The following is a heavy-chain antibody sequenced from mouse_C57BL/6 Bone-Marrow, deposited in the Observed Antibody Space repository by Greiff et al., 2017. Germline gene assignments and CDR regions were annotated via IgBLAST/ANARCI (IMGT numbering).Heavy chain of an antibody. CDR1: GYTFTSYW. CDR3: ARAYGYDVGY. D-gene: IGHD2-2*01. Sequence: VQLQQSGAELVKPGASVKLSCKASGYTFTSYWMHWVKQRPGQGLEWIGMIHPNSGSTNYNEKFKSKATLTVDKSSSTAYMQLSSLTSEDSAVYYCARAYGYDVGYWGQGTTLTVAS. V-gene: IGHV1-64*01. J-gene: IGHJ2*01. CDR2: IHPNSGST.